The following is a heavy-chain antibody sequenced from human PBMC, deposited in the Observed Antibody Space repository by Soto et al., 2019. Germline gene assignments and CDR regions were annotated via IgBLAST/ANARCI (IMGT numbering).Heavy chain of an antibody. CDR1: SGSISRGPYY. V-gene: IGHV4-30-4*08. J-gene: IGHJ3*01. CDR3: ARGSMVAGVTPVDL. CDR2: IYYSGSP. Sequence: QVQLQESGPGLVKPSQTLSLTCTVSSGSISRGPYYWSWIRQPPGGGLAWIGYIYYSGSPYYNPSLESRVTMSIDTSNRHFSLKIISVTATDAAVYYCARGSMVAGVTPVDLWGHGTVVTASS. D-gene: IGHD3-10*01.